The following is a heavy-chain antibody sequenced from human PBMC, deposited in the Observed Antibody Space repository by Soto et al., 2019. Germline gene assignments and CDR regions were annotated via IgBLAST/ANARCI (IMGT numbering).Heavy chain of an antibody. J-gene: IGHJ4*02. V-gene: IGHV3-23*01. Sequence: EVQLLESGGGLVQPGGSLRLACVASGFTFSSYAMTWFRQAPGKGLEWVSGISGSGGSTYYADSVKGRFTISRDNSKNTLYLQMNSLRAEDTAVYFCAQVRGVVALDGYFDCWGQGTLVTVSS. CDR2: ISGSGGST. D-gene: IGHD2-15*01. CDR3: AQVRGVVALDGYFDC. CDR1: GFTFSSYA.